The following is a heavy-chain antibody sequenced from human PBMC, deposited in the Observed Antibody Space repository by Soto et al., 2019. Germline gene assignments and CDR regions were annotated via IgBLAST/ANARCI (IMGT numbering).Heavy chain of an antibody. D-gene: IGHD3-22*01. J-gene: IGHJ3*02. Sequence: GSLRLSCTVSGGSISSYYWSWIRQPPGKGLEWIGYIYYSGSTNYNPSLKSRVTISVDTSKNQFSLKLSSVTAADTAVYYCARHYDSSGYFAFDIWGQGTMVTVSS. CDR1: GGSISSYY. V-gene: IGHV4-59*08. CDR2: IYYSGST. CDR3: ARHYDSSGYFAFDI.